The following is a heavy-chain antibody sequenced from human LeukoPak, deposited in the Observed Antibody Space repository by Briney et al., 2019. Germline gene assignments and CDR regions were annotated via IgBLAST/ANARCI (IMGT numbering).Heavy chain of an antibody. Sequence: SETLSLTCTVSGASISGHYLTWLRQPPGKGLEWIGYISHIGSTNYNPSLKSRLTISVDTSKNQFSLKLTSVTAADTAVYYCARGRIRINAFEMWGQGTRVPVSS. J-gene: IGHJ3*02. CDR3: ARGRIRINAFEM. CDR1: GASISGHY. D-gene: IGHD2/OR15-2a*01. CDR2: ISHIGST. V-gene: IGHV4-59*11.